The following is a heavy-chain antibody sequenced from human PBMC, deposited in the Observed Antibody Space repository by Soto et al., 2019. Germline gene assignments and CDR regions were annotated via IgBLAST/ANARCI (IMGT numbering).Heavy chain of an antibody. V-gene: IGHV3-30*18. CDR1: GFTFSSYG. J-gene: IGHJ3*02. CDR3: AKDGAVNAFDI. D-gene: IGHD4-17*01. CDR2: ISYDGSNK. Sequence: WGSLRLSCAASGFTFSSYGMHWVRQAPGKGLEWVAVISYDGSNKYYADSVKGRFTISRDNSKNTLYLQMNSLRAEDTAVYYCAKDGAVNAFDIWGQGTMVTVSS.